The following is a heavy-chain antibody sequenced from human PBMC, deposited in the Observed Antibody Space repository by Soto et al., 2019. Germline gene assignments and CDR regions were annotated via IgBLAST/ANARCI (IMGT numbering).Heavy chain of an antibody. Sequence: KPSETLSLTCSVSGADINTYSWTWIRQPAGKGLEWIGRICTSASINYNPSLKGRVTLSVDTSTNQVSLRLASVTAADTAIYYCARDREAGYNFYYGMDVWGQGTTVTVSS. CDR1: GADINTYS. D-gene: IGHD6-19*01. J-gene: IGHJ6*02. CDR2: ICTSASI. V-gene: IGHV4-4*07. CDR3: ARDREAGYNFYYGMDV.